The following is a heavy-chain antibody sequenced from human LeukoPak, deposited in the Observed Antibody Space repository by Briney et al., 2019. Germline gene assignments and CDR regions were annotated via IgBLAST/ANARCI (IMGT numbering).Heavy chain of an antibody. CDR3: AKVDCSTVSCFRFFDS. V-gene: IGHV3-21*04. Sequence: GGSLRLSCAASGFTFSSYSMNWVRQAPGKGLEWVSGVSGADGTTYYADSVKGRFTISRDNAKNSLYLQMDSLRPEDTALYYCAKVDCSTVSCFRFFDSWGQGSLVTVSS. J-gene: IGHJ4*02. CDR2: VSGADGTT. CDR1: GFTFSSYS. D-gene: IGHD2-2*01.